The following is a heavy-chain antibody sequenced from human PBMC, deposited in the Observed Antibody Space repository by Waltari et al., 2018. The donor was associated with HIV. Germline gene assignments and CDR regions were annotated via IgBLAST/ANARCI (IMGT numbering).Heavy chain of an antibody. D-gene: IGHD3-22*01. CDR1: GGSFRGYY. V-gene: IGHV4-34*01. J-gene: IGHJ4*02. CDR2: INHSGGT. CDR3: ARGADSSGYYYHFDY. Sequence: QVQLQQWGAGLLKPSETLSLTCAVYGGSFRGYYWSWIRQPPGKGLEWIGEINHSGGTNYNPSLKSRVTISVDTSKNQFSLKLSSVTAADTAVYYCARGADSSGYYYHFDYWGQGTLVTVSS.